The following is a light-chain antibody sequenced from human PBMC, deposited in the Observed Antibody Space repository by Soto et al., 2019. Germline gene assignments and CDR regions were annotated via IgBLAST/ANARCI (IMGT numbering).Light chain of an antibody. V-gene: IGLV2-8*01. Sequence: QSVLTQPPSASGSPGQSVTISCTGTSNDVGGYNYVSWYQHHPGKAPKLMIYEVSKRPSGVPDRFSGSKSGNTASLTVSGLQAEDEADYYCSPYAGSNSFVFGTGTKVTVL. CDR1: SNDVGGYNY. J-gene: IGLJ1*01. CDR2: EVS. CDR3: SPYAGSNSFV.